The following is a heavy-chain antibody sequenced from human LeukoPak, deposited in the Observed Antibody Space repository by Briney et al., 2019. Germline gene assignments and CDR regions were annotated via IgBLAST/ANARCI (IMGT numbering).Heavy chain of an antibody. J-gene: IGHJ1*01. CDR2: ISGSGGST. CDR1: GFTFSSYA. CDR3: AKSSYYYDSSGYYAEYFQH. V-gene: IGHV3-23*01. Sequence: PGGSLRLSCAASGFTFSSYAMSWVHQAPGKGLEWVSAISGSGGSTYYADSVKGRFTISRDNSKNTLYLQMNSLRAEDTAVYYCAKSSYYYDSSGYYAEYFQHWGQGTLVTVSS. D-gene: IGHD3-22*01.